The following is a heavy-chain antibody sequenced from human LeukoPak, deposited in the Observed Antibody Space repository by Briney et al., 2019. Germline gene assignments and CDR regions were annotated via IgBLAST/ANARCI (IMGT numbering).Heavy chain of an antibody. J-gene: IGHJ4*02. V-gene: IGHV3-53*05. CDR3: AKGYAMIVVVLDY. CDR2: IYSGGST. D-gene: IGHD3-22*01. CDR1: GLTVSRNY. Sequence: PGGSLRLSCAASGLTVSRNYMSWVRQAPGKGLESVSVIYSGGSTYYADSVRGRFTISRDNSKNTLYLQMNSLRAEDTAVYYCAKGYAMIVVVLDYWGQGTLVTVSS.